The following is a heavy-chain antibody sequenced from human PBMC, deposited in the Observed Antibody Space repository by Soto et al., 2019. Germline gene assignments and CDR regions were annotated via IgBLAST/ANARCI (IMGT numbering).Heavy chain of an antibody. CDR1: GFIFSTFS. CDR2: ISSSSGTK. V-gene: IGHV3-48*01. Sequence: EVQLVESGGGLVQPGGSLRLSCAASGFIFSTFSMNWVRRAPGKGLEWVSYISSSSGTKYYAVSVRGRFTVSRDNAKNSLYLQMNSLRAEDTAVYYCARDSDYYDSSVYSYAFDIWGQGTMVTVSS. D-gene: IGHD3-22*01. J-gene: IGHJ3*02. CDR3: ARDSDYYDSSVYSYAFDI.